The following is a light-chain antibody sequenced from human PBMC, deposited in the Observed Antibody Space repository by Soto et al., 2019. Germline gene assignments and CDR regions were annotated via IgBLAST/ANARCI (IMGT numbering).Light chain of an antibody. Sequence: QSVLTQPPSMSGAPGQRGTLSFTGSSSNIGAGYDVHWYQQHPGTAPKLLIFDNNNRPSGVPDRFSGSKSDTSASLAITGLQAEDEADDYCQSFDTSLSGFVVFGGGTKLTVL. CDR1: SSNIGAGYD. V-gene: IGLV1-40*01. CDR2: DNN. J-gene: IGLJ2*01. CDR3: QSFDTSLSGFVV.